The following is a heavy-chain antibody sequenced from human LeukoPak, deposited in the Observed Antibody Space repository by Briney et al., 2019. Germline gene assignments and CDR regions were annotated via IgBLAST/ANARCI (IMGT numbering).Heavy chain of an antibody. CDR2: INHSGST. CDR1: GGSFSGYY. J-gene: IGHJ6*03. Sequence: SETLSLTCAVYGGSFSGYYWSWIRQPPGKGLEWIGEINHSGSTNYNPSLKSRVTISVDTSKNQFSLKLSSVTAADTAVYYCARAYYYYYYMDVWGKGTTVTVSS. V-gene: IGHV4-34*01. CDR3: ARAYYYYYYMDV.